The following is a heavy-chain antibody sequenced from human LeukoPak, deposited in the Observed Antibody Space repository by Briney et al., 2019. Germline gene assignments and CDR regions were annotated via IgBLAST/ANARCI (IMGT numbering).Heavy chain of an antibody. D-gene: IGHD4-17*01. CDR3: ARKGEVYGDYDY. J-gene: IGHJ4*02. CDR1: GYTFTGYY. Sequence: ASVKVSCKASGYTFTGYYMHWVRQAPGQGLEWMGWIYPNSGGPYYAQKFQGRVTMTRDTSISTAYMELSMLISDDTAVYYCARKGEVYGDYDYWGQGTLVTVSS. V-gene: IGHV1-2*02. CDR2: IYPNSGGP.